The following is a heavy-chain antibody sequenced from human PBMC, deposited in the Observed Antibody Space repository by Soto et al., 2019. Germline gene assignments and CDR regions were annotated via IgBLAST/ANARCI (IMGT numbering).Heavy chain of an antibody. CDR2: IYYSGST. J-gene: IGHJ4*02. CDR1: GGSISSYY. V-gene: IGHV4-59*01. Sequence: SETLSLTCAVSGGSISSYYWSWIRQPPGKGLEWIGYIYYSGSTNYNPSLKSRVTISVDTSKNQFSLKLSSVTAADTAVYYCARAWQYSSGFFDYWGQGTLVTVSS. CDR3: ARAWQYSSGFFDY. D-gene: IGHD6-19*01.